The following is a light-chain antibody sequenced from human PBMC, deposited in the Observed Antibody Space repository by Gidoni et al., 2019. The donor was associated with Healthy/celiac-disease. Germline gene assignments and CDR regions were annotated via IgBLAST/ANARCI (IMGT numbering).Light chain of an antibody. Sequence: DTVMTQSPDSLPVSLGERATINCKSSQSVLYSSNNQNYLAWYQQKPGQPPKLLIYWASTRESGVPDRFSGSGSGTDFTLTISSLQAEDVAIYYCQQYYSTTLTFGGGTKVEIK. CDR3: QQYYSTTLT. CDR1: QSVLYSSNNQNY. V-gene: IGKV4-1*01. CDR2: WAS. J-gene: IGKJ4*01.